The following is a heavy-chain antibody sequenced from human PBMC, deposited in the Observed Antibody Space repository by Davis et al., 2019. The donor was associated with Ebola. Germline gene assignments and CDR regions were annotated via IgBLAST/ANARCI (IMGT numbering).Heavy chain of an antibody. CDR2: INAGNGNT. J-gene: IGHJ6*02. Sequence: GESLKISCKGSGYSFTSYWIGWVRQTPGKGLEWMGWINAGNGNTKYSQKFQGRITITRATSASTAYMELSSLRSEDTAVYYCARDMVRGTMVRGVILYYYGMDVWGQGTTVTVSS. CDR1: GYSFTSYW. CDR3: ARDMVRGTMVRGVILYYYGMDV. V-gene: IGHV1-3*01. D-gene: IGHD3-10*01.